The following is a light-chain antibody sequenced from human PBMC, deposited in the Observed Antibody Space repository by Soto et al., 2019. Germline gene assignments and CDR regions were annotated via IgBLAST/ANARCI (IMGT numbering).Light chain of an antibody. CDR3: QQSYSTTQWT. CDR1: QTISSY. CDR2: AAS. Sequence: DIQMTQSPSSLSASIGDRVTITCRASQTISSYLNWYQQKPGKAPKLLIYAASSLQSGVASRFSGRGSGTDFTLSISSLQPEDFATYYCQQSYSTTQWTFGQGTKVEIK. V-gene: IGKV1-39*01. J-gene: IGKJ1*01.